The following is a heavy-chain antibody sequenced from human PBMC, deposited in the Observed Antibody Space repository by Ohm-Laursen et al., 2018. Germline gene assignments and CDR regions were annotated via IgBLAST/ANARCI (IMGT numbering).Heavy chain of an antibody. CDR3: ARDLDSSSWYYFDY. D-gene: IGHD6-13*01. J-gene: IGHJ4*02. CDR2: ISLRGDGT. Sequence: SLRLSCAASGFTFSTYSMTWVRQAPGKGLQYVSTISLRGDGTWYGDSVKGRFTISRDNSKNTLYLQMNSLRAEDTAVYYCARDLDSSSWYYFDYWGQGTLVTVSS. CDR1: GFTFSTYS. V-gene: IGHV3-23*01.